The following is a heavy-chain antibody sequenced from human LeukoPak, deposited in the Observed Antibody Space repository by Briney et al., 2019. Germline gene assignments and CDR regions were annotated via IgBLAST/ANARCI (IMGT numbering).Heavy chain of an antibody. D-gene: IGHD6-13*01. J-gene: IGHJ3*02. Sequence: GGSLRLSCATSGFIFNYYAMSWVRQAPGKGLEWVSAISGSGGSTYYADSVKGRFTISRDNAKNSLYLQMNSLRDEDTAVYYCARDQRRSIAAAGSDAFDIWGQGTMVTVSS. CDR2: ISGSGGST. V-gene: IGHV3-23*01. CDR3: ARDQRRSIAAAGSDAFDI. CDR1: GFIFNYYA.